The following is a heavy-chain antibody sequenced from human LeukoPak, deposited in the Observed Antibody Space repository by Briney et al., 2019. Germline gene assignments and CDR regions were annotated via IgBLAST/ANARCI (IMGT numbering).Heavy chain of an antibody. CDR2: IYYSGST. V-gene: IGHV4-39*01. D-gene: IGHD2-15*01. J-gene: IGHJ4*02. CDR3: ARHVAEYCSGGSCYPYYFDY. Sequence: PSETLSLTCTVSGGSISSSSYYWGWIRPPPGKGLEWIGSIYYSGSTYYNPSLKSRVTISVDTSKNQFSLKLSSVTAADTAVYYCARHVAEYCSGGSCYPYYFDYWGQGTLVTVSS. CDR1: GGSISSSSYY.